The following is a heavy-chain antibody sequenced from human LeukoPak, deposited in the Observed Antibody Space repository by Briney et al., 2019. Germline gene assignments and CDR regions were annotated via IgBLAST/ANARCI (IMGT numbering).Heavy chain of an antibody. J-gene: IGHJ4*02. D-gene: IGHD5-12*01. V-gene: IGHV4-31*03. CDR2: IYYSGST. CDR3: ARALYSGYDSPGYFDY. CDR1: GGSISSGGYY. Sequence: SQTLSLTCTVSGGSISSGGYYWSWIRQHPGKGLEWIGYIYYSGSTYYNPSLKSRVTISVDTSKNQFSLKLSSVTAADTAVYYCARALYSGYDSPGYFDYWGQGTLATVSS.